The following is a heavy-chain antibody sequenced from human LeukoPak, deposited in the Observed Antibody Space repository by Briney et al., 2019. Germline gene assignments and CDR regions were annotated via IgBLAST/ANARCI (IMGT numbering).Heavy chain of an antibody. Sequence: GGSLRLSCAASGFTFSRYWMDWVRQAPGKGLEWVAIIKSDGSDKYYVDSVRGRFTISRDNTKNTLYLQMNSLRAEDTAVYYCGKLGCSSTRCYINYWGQGTLVTVSS. D-gene: IGHD2-2*01. CDR3: GKLGCSSTRCYINY. CDR1: GFTFSRYW. J-gene: IGHJ4*02. V-gene: IGHV3-7*02. CDR2: IKSDGSDK.